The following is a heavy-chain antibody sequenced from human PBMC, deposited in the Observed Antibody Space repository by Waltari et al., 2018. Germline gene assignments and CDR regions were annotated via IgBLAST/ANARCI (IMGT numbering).Heavy chain of an antibody. CDR3: ARDRVAGAFDY. CDR2: IYHSGST. D-gene: IGHD6-19*01. CDR1: GYSISSGYY. Sequence: VQLQESGPGLVKPSETLSLTCAVSGYSISSGYYWGWIRQPPGKGLEWIGSIYHSGSTYYNPALKSRVTISVDTSKNQFSLKLSSVTAADTAVYYCARDRVAGAFDYWGQGTLVTVSS. J-gene: IGHJ4*02. V-gene: IGHV4-38-2*02.